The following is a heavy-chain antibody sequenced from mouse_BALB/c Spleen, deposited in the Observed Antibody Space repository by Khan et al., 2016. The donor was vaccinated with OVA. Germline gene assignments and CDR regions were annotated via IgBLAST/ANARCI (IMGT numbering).Heavy chain of an antibody. CDR1: GYTFSSYY. D-gene: IGHD1-1*02. J-gene: IGHJ3*01. CDR2: INPNNGGT. Sequence: QVRLQQSGAELVKPGTSVRLSCKSSGYTFSSYYLYWVKQRPGQGLEWIGDINPNNGGTNFNEKFKNKATLTVDKSSSTAYMQLSGLTSEDSAVYYCTRSGYGGFAYGGQGTLVTVSA. V-gene: IGHV1-53*01. CDR3: TRSGYGGFAY.